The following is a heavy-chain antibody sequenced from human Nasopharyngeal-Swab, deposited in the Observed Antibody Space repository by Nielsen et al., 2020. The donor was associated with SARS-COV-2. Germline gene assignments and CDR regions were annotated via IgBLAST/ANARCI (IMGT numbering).Heavy chain of an antibody. D-gene: IGHD6-13*01. Sequence: ESLKISCTVSGRSISSSSSYWGWIRQPPGKGLEWVGSIYYSGSTYYTPSLNSRVTISVDTSKNQFSLKLSSVTAADTAVYYCARGSSGSSWYEKYWYFDLWGRGTLVTVSS. CDR1: GRSISSSSSY. J-gene: IGHJ2*01. CDR2: IYYSGST. CDR3: ARGSSGSSWYEKYWYFDL. V-gene: IGHV4-39*07.